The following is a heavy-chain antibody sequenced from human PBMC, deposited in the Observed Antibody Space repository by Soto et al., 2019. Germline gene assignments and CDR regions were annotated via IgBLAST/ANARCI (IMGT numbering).Heavy chain of an antibody. J-gene: IGHJ5*02. CDR3: ATRFATGWSRYNYFGP. CDR2: ISGTGGVA. CDR1: GFPFNTFA. D-gene: IGHD6-19*01. Sequence: EVQLLESGGDLVQPGGSLRLSCAASGFPFNTFAMNWIRQAPGRGLEWVSMISGTGGVAYYADSVRGRFTISRDNSKNTLYLQMNALRDEDTAVYYCATRFATGWSRYNYFGPWGQGTLVTVSS. V-gene: IGHV3-23*01.